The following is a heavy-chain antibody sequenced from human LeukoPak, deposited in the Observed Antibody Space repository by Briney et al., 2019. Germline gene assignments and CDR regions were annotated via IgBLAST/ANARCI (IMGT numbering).Heavy chain of an antibody. CDR3: ARDLPTSSPRAENY. CDR2: IIPILGIA. V-gene: IGHV1-69*04. Sequence: ASVKVSCKASGGTFSSYTISWVRQAPGQGLEWMGRIIPILGIANYAQKFQGRVKITADKSTRPAYMELSSLRSEDTAVYYCARDLPTSSPRAENYWGQGTLVTVSS. D-gene: IGHD6-6*01. J-gene: IGHJ4*02. CDR1: GGTFSSYT.